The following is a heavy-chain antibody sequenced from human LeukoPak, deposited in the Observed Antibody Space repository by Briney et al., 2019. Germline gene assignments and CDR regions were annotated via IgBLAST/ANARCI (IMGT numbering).Heavy chain of an antibody. Sequence: GGSLRLSCRTSGFTSSRYSMNWVRQAPGKGLEWISYISSSSSNIQYADSVKGRFTISRDNARNSLYLQMNNLRAEDTAVYHCARGDGDDNWLIDYWGQGTLVTVSS. CDR3: ARGDGDDNWLIDY. CDR2: ISSSSSNI. V-gene: IGHV3-48*04. D-gene: IGHD1-1*01. J-gene: IGHJ4*02. CDR1: GFTSSRYS.